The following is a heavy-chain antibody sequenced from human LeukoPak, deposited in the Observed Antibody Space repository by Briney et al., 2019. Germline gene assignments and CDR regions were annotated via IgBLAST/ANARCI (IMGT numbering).Heavy chain of an antibody. CDR2: ISYDGSNK. CDR1: GFTFSSYA. V-gene: IGHV3-30*04. J-gene: IGHJ5*02. Sequence: PGRSLGLSCAASGFTFSSYAMHWVRQAPGKGLEWVAVISYDGSNKYYADSVKGRFTISRDNSKNTLYLQMNSLRAEDTAVYFCASGKYRYGDDWFDPWGQGTLVTVSS. CDR3: ASGKYRYGDDWFDP. D-gene: IGHD5-18*01.